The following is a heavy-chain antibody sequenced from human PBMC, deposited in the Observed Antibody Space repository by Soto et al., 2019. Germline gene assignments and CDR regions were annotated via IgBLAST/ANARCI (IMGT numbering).Heavy chain of an antibody. V-gene: IGHV4-34*01. CDR2: INHSGST. J-gene: IGHJ3*02. CDR3: ATYRKFFQI. CDR1: GGSFSGYY. Sequence: PSETLSLTCAVYGGSFSGYYWSWIRQPPGKGLEWIGEINHSGSTNYNPSLKSRVTISVDTSKNQFSLNLTSVTAADTAVYYCATYRKFFQIWGQGTKVTVSS.